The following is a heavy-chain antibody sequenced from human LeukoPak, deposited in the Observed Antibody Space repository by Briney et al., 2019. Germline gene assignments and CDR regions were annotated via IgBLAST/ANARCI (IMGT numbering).Heavy chain of an antibody. V-gene: IGHV4-61*02. CDR2: IYTSGST. D-gene: IGHD2-21*02. CDR3: AREVVTALTPFDY. J-gene: IGHJ4*02. Sequence: PSETLSLTCTVSGNSISSGDNYWSWIRQPAGKGLEWIGRIYTSGSTNYNPSLKSRVTISGDTSKNQFSLKLSSVTAADTAVYYCAREVVTALTPFDYWGQGTLVTVSS. CDR1: GNSISSGDNY.